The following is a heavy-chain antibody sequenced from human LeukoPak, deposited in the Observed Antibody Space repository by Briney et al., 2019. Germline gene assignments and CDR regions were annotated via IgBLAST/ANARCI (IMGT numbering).Heavy chain of an antibody. Sequence: GGSLRLSCAASGFTFSSYAMSWVRQAPGKGLEWVSAISGSGGSTYYADSVKGRFTISRDNAKNSLCLQMNSLRAEDTAVYYCARVDSYGPRDRAFDIWGQGTMVTVSS. CDR3: ARVDSYGPRDRAFDI. D-gene: IGHD5-18*01. CDR1: GFTFSSYA. J-gene: IGHJ3*02. CDR2: ISGSGGST. V-gene: IGHV3-23*01.